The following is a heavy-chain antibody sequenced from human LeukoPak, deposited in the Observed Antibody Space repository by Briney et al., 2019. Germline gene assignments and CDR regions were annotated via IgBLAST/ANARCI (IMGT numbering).Heavy chain of an antibody. CDR2: IYTSGST. V-gene: IGHV4-39*07. D-gene: IGHD2-15*01. CDR1: GGSISSSSYY. CDR3: ARVIEDCSGGSCYSDGLAFDI. Sequence: SETLSLTCTVSGGSISSSSYYWGWIRQPPGKGLEWIGRIYTSGSTNYNPSLKSRVTISVDTSKNQFSLKLSSVTAADTAVYYCARVIEDCSGGSCYSDGLAFDIWGQGTMVTVSS. J-gene: IGHJ3*02.